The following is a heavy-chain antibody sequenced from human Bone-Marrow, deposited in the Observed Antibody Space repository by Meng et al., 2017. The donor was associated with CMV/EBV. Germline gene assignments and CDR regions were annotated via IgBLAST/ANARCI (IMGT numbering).Heavy chain of an antibody. Sequence: SETLSLTCTVSGYSISSGYYWGWIRQPPGKGLEWIGSIYHSGSTYYNPSLKSRVTISVDTSKNQFSLKLSSVTAADTAVYYCARDGRGKPLITIFGVAPDWCDPWGQGNLVTVAS. J-gene: IGHJ5*02. CDR1: GYSISSGYY. CDR2: IYHSGST. CDR3: ARDGRGKPLITIFGVAPDWCDP. D-gene: IGHD3-3*01. V-gene: IGHV4-38-2*02.